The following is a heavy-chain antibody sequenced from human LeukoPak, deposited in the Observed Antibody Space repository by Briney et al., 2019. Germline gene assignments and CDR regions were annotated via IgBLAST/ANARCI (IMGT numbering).Heavy chain of an antibody. CDR3: VRGVGYTLLS. CDR2: VSFDGSNE. Sequence: GRSLRLSCADSGLTFGTSAMHWARQAPGKGLEWVAVVSFDGSNEKYADSVRGRFTISRDNSKKMLYLQMNSLSREDTAVYYCVRGVGYTLLSWGRGTLVTVSS. V-gene: IGHV3-30-3*01. D-gene: IGHD1-1*01. J-gene: IGHJ5*02. CDR1: GLTFGTSA.